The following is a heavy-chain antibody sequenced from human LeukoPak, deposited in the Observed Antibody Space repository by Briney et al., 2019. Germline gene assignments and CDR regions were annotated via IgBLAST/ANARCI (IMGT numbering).Heavy chain of an antibody. Sequence: SGGSLRLSCAASGFTFSSYWMSWVRQAPGKGLEWVANIKQDGSEKYYVDSVKGRFTISRDNAKNSLYLQMNSLRAEDTAVYYCAREGDIVVVVAAPMDWYFDLWGRGTLVTVSP. D-gene: IGHD2-15*01. V-gene: IGHV3-7*01. CDR2: IKQDGSEK. J-gene: IGHJ2*01. CDR3: AREGDIVVVVAAPMDWYFDL. CDR1: GFTFSSYW.